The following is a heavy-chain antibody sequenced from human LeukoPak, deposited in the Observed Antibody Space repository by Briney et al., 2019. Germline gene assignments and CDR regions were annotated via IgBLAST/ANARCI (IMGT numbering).Heavy chain of an antibody. V-gene: IGHV3-7*01. Sequence: EGSLRLSCSASGFTFSSYWMSWVRQAPGKGLEWVANIKQDGSEKYYGDSVKGRFTISRDNAKNSLYLQMNSLRAEDTAVYYCASAMVRGVIFLDYWGQGTLVTVSS. D-gene: IGHD3-10*01. CDR3: ASAMVRGVIFLDY. CDR2: IKQDGSEK. CDR1: GFTFSSYW. J-gene: IGHJ4*02.